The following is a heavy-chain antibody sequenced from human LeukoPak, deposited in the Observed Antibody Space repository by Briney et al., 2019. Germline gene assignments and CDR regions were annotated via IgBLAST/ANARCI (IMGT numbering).Heavy chain of an antibody. Sequence: GGPLRLSCAASGFTFSSYSMNWVRQAPGKGLEWVSYISSSSSTIYYADSVKGRFTISRDNAKNSLYLQMNSLRAEDTAVYYCARDHLYDILTGYYPGNNWFDPWGQGTLVTVSS. D-gene: IGHD3-9*01. CDR1: GFTFSSYS. J-gene: IGHJ5*02. CDR3: ARDHLYDILTGYYPGNNWFDP. CDR2: ISSSSSTI. V-gene: IGHV3-48*04.